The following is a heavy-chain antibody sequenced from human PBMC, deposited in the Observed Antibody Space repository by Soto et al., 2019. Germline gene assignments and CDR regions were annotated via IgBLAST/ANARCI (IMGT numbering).Heavy chain of an antibody. Sequence: PSETLSLTCTVSGGSISSGDYYWSWIRQPPGKGLERIGYIYYSGSTYYNPSLKSRVTISVDTSKNQFSLKLSSVTAADTAVYYCAREIYSGYVYWYFDLWGRGTLVT. D-gene: IGHD5-12*01. CDR3: AREIYSGYVYWYFDL. J-gene: IGHJ2*01. V-gene: IGHV4-30-4*01. CDR2: IYYSGST. CDR1: GGSISSGDYY.